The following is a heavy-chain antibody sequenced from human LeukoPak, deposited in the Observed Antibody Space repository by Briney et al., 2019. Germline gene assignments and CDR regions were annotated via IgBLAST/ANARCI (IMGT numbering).Heavy chain of an antibody. CDR1: GFTVSSNY. Sequence: GGSLRLSCAASGFTVSSNYMSWVRQAPGKGLEWVSVIYSGGSTYYADSVKGRFTISRDNSKNTLYLQMNSLRAEDTAVYYCAREEYDSHHSYWGQGTPVTVSS. J-gene: IGHJ4*02. V-gene: IGHV3-66*01. CDR3: AREEYDSHHSY. CDR2: IYSGGST. D-gene: IGHD1-1*01.